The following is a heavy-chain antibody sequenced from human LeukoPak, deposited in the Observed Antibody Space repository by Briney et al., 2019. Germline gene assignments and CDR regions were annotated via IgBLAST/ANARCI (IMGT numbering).Heavy chain of an antibody. Sequence: SETLCLTCAVYGGSFSGYYRSRIRQPPGKGLEWIGEINHSGSTNYNPSLKSRVTISVDTSKNQFSLKLTSVTAADTAVYYCARGLKSAIFGYWGQGTLVTVSS. CDR3: ARGLKSAIFGY. CDR1: GGSFSGYY. D-gene: IGHD3-3*01. CDR2: INHSGST. J-gene: IGHJ4*02. V-gene: IGHV4-34*01.